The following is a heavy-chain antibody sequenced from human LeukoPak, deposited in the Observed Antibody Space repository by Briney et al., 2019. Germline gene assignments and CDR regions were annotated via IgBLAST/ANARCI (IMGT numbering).Heavy chain of an antibody. CDR2: ICSDSSTI. V-gene: IGHV3-48*02. CDR1: GFTFSSYS. J-gene: IGHJ4*02. D-gene: IGHD3-10*01. CDR3: ARDGASGSYSYYFDY. Sequence: PAGCLRLSCAASGFTFSSYSMNWVRQAPGKGLEWVSYICSDSSTIYYADSVKGRFTIVRDNAKNSLSLQMNSLSDDDTALYYCARDGASGSYSYYFDYWGQGTLVTVSS.